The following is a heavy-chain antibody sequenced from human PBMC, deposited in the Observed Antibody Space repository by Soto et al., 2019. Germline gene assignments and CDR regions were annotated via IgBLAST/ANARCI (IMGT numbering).Heavy chain of an antibody. Sequence: SETLSLTCTVSGGSISSGDYYWSWIRQPPGKGLEWIGYIYYSGSTYYNPSLKSRATISVDTSKNQFSLKLSSVTAADTAVYYCARDSSSSPPSSYYYGMDVWGQGTTVTVSS. CDR2: IYYSGST. CDR3: ARDSSSSPPSSYYYGMDV. J-gene: IGHJ6*02. D-gene: IGHD6-6*01. CDR1: GGSISSGDYY. V-gene: IGHV4-30-4*01.